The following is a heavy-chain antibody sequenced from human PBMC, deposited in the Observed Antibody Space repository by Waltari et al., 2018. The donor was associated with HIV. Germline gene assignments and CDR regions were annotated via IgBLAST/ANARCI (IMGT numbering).Heavy chain of an antibody. CDR1: GFTFSSYA. J-gene: IGHJ4*02. CDR2: ISYDGSNK. CDR3: AREPPQPYYSSGFPQYYFDY. Sequence: QVQLVESGGGVVQPGRSLRLSCAASGFTFSSYAMHWVRQAPGKGLEWVAVISYDGSNKYYADSVKGRFTISRDNSKNTLYLQMNSLRAEDTAVYYCAREPPQPYYSSGFPQYYFDYWGQGTLVTVSS. V-gene: IGHV3-30*04. D-gene: IGHD6-19*01.